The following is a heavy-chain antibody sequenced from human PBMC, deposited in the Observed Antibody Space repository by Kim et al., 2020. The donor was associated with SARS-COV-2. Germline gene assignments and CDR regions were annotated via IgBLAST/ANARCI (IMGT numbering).Heavy chain of an antibody. V-gene: IGHV6-1*01. D-gene: IGHD3-10*01. CDR3: AREVLMVRGSGFGY. J-gene: IGHJ4*02. Sequence: AVSVKSRITTNPDTSKNQCSLQLNSVTPEDTAVYYCAREVLMVRGSGFGYWGQGTLVTVSS.